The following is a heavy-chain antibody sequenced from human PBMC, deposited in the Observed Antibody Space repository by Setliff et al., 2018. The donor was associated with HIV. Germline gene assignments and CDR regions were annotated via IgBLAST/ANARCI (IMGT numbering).Heavy chain of an antibody. CDR1: GGSMNSYY. J-gene: IGHJ4*02. CDR2: IYTSGST. V-gene: IGHV4-4*09. Sequence: SSETLSLTCTVSGGSMNSYYWSWIRQPPGKGLEWIGYIYTSGSTKYNPSLKSRVTILVDPSKNQFSRRLSSVTAADTAVYYCARGSYTVRIDYWGQGTRVTVSS. CDR3: ARGSYTVRIDY. D-gene: IGHD3-10*01.